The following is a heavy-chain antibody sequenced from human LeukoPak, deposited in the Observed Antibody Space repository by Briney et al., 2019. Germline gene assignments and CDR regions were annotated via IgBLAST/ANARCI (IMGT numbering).Heavy chain of an antibody. D-gene: IGHD3-22*01. CDR3: ARDPPYYYDSSGYYQGYFDC. CDR2: IWYDGSNK. CDR1: GFTFSSYG. J-gene: IGHJ4*02. Sequence: GGSLRLSCAVSGFTFSSYGMHWVRQAPGKGLEWVAVIWYDGSNKYYADSVKGRFTISRDNSKNTLYLQMNSLRAEDTAVYYCARDPPYYYDSSGYYQGYFDCWGQGTLVTVSS. V-gene: IGHV3-33*01.